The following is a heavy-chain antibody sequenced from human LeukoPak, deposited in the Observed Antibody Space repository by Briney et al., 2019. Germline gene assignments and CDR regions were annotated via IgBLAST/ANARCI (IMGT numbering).Heavy chain of an antibody. CDR1: GFTFRSYA. D-gene: IGHD3-10*01. CDR2: ISGSGGTT. Sequence: GSLRLSCAASGFTFRSYAMTWVRQAPGKGLEWVSAISGSGGTTYYADSVKGRFTISRGNSKNTLYLQMNSLRAEDTAVYYCAKCIHLNVLLWFGDAFDIWGQGTMVTVSS. J-gene: IGHJ3*02. V-gene: IGHV3-23*01. CDR3: AKCIHLNVLLWFGDAFDI.